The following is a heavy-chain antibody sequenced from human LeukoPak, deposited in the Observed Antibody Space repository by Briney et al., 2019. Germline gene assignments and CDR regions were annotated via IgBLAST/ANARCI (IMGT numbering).Heavy chain of an antibody. Sequence: GESLKISCKGSGYSFTRYWIGWVRQMPGKGVEWMGTIYPGESDTRYSPSFQGQVTISADKSISTAYLQWSGLKASDTAMYYCARRVGRTGTIDFDYWGQGTLVTVSS. CDR3: ARRVGRTGTIDFDY. CDR1: GYSFTRYW. D-gene: IGHD1-1*01. V-gene: IGHV5-51*01. J-gene: IGHJ4*02. CDR2: IYPGESDT.